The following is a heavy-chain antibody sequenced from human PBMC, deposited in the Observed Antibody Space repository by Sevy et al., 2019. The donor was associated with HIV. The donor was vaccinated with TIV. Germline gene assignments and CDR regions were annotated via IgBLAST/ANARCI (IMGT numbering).Heavy chain of an antibody. V-gene: IGHV4-34*01. Sequence: QSQTLSLTCAVYGGSFSGYYWSWIRQPPGKGLERIGEINHSGSTNYNPSLKSRVTISVDTSKNQFSLKLSSVTAADTAVYYCARAGPLGSGSYYFDYWGQGTLVTVSS. CDR3: ARAGPLGSGSYYFDY. D-gene: IGHD3-10*01. J-gene: IGHJ4*02. CDR2: INHSGST. CDR1: GGSFSGYY.